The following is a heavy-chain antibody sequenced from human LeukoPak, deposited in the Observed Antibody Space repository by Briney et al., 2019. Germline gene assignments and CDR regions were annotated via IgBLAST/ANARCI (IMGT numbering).Heavy chain of an antibody. CDR1: GGSISSGSYY. Sequence: SETLSLTCTVSGGSISSGSYYWSWIRQPAGKGLEWIGRIYTSGSTNYNPSLKSRVTISVDTSKNQFSLKLSSVTAADTAVYYCARDFWSGYPPGYYYYMDVWGKGTTVTVSS. CDR3: ARDFWSGYPPGYYYYMDV. D-gene: IGHD3-3*01. CDR2: IYTSGST. V-gene: IGHV4-61*02. J-gene: IGHJ6*03.